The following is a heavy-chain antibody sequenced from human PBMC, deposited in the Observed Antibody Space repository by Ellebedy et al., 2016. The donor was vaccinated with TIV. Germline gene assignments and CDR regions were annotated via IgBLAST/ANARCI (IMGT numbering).Heavy chain of an antibody. J-gene: IGHJ5*02. CDR2: IYWDDDK. V-gene: IGHV2-5*02. D-gene: IGHD3-16*01. CDR3: AHVTSVGNWFSP. Sequence: SGPTLVXPTQTLTLTCTFTGFSLSTSGVGVAWIRQPPGKALEWLALIYWDDDKRYSPSLKSRLTITKGTSKNDVVLKMTNMDPVDTATYYCAHVTSVGNWFSPWGQGTLVTVSS. CDR1: GFSLSTSGVG.